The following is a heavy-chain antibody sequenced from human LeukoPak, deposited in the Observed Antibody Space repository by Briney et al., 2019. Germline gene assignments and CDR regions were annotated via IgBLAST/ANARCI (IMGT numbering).Heavy chain of an antibody. CDR3: ARGDSSSWSFKI. CDR1: GGSLSSSDHY. V-gene: IGHV4-30-4*01. CDR2: IYYSGTT. J-gene: IGHJ4*02. Sequence: SETLSLTCTVSGGSLSSSDHYWRWLRQPPGKGLEWIAYIYYSGTTYYNPSLLRRVSISVDTSKSQFSLKLSSVTAADTAVYYCARGDSSSWSFKIWGQGTLVTVSS. D-gene: IGHD6-13*01.